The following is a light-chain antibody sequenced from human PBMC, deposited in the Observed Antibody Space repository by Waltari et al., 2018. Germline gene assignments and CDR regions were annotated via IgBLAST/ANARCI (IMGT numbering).Light chain of an antibody. CDR2: GAS. CDR3: QKHDRLPAT. J-gene: IGKJ1*01. V-gene: IGKV3-20*01. Sequence: EIVLTQPPDTLSLSPVERATLSCRASQSIGRYLVCYQQKPGQAPRLLIYGASTRASGIPDRFSGSGSGTDFSLTISRLEPEDFAVYHCQKHDRLPATFGQGTKVEIK. CDR1: QSIGRY.